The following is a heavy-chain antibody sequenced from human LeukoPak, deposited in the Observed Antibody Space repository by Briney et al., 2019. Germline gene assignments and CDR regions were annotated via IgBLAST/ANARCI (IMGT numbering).Heavy chain of an antibody. CDR1: GVNGKSVD. CDR3: ALHYGDYYYYYMDV. D-gene: IGHD3-10*01. V-gene: IGHV1-69*05. CDR2: IIPIFGTA. J-gene: IGHJ6*03. Sequence: KVSWWASGVNGKSVDIGGVRQTQGQGLEWMGGIIPIFGTANYAQKFQGRVTITTDESTSTAYMELSSLRSEDTAVYYCALHYGDYYYYYMDVWGKGTTVTVSS.